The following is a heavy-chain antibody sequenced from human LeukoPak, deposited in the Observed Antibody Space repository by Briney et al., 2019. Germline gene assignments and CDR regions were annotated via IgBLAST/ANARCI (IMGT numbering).Heavy chain of an antibody. CDR3: ARATLGIEFDY. CDR2: ISAYNDNA. CDR1: GYSFTNYG. D-gene: IGHD7-27*01. Sequence: ASVKVSCKASGYSFTNYGISWVRQAPGQGLEWMGLISAYNDNAHYAQGLEGRVTMTSETSTRTAYMELRSLRSDDTAVYYCARATLGIEFDYWGQESLVTVSS. J-gene: IGHJ4*02. V-gene: IGHV1-18*01.